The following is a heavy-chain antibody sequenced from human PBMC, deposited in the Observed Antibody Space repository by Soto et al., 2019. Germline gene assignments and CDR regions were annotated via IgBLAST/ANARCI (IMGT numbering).Heavy chain of an antibody. CDR1: GGTFSSYA. CDR3: ARDSIGGGRYGPQTYYYYGMDV. J-gene: IGHJ6*02. CDR2: IIPIFGTA. V-gene: IGHV1-69*06. Sequence: QVQLVQSGAEVKKPGSSVKVSCKASGGTFSSYAISWVRQAPGQGLEWMGGIIPIFGTANYAQKFQGRVTITGDKTTSTAYMELSSLRSEDTAVYYCARDSIGGGRYGPQTYYYYGMDVWGQGTTVTVSS. D-gene: IGHD3-16*01.